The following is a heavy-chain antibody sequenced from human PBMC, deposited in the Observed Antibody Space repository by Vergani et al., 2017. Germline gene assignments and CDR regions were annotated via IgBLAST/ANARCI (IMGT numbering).Heavy chain of an antibody. V-gene: IGHV4-61*02. D-gene: IGHD1-26*01. J-gene: IGHJ4*02. CDR1: GGSISSGSYY. CDR3: ARGREAFLDY. CDR2: IYTSGST. Sequence: QVQLQESGPGLVKPSQTLSLTCTVSGGSISSGSYYWSWIRQPAGKGLEWIGRIYTSGSTNYNPSLKRRVTISVDTSKNQFSLKLSSVTAADTAVYYCARGREAFLDYWGQGTLVTVSS.